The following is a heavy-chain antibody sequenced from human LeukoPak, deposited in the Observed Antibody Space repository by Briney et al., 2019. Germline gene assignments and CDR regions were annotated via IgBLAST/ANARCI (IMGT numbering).Heavy chain of an antibody. CDR2: IYYSGST. J-gene: IGHJ4*02. V-gene: IGHV4-59*12. CDR3: ARVGTDCSGGSCY. CDR1: GGSISSYY. D-gene: IGHD2-15*01. Sequence: SETLSLTCTVSGGSISSYYWSWIRQPPGKGREWIGYIYYSGSTNYNPSLKSRVTISVDTSKNQFSLKLRSVTAADTAVYYCARVGTDCSGGSCYWGQGTLVTVSS.